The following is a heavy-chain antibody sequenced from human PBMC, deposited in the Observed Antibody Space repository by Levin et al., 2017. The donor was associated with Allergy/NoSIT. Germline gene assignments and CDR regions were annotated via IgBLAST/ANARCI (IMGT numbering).Heavy chain of an antibody. Sequence: PGGSLRLSCTVSGGSISSYYWSWIRQPPGKGLEWIGYIYYSGSTNYNPSLKSRVTISVDTSKNQFSLKLSSVTAADTAVYYCARHPIYYYDSSGYFLDAFDSWGQGTMVTVSS. CDR3: ARHPIYYYDSSGYFLDAFDS. CDR2: IYYSGST. D-gene: IGHD3-22*01. V-gene: IGHV4-59*08. CDR1: GGSISSYY. J-gene: IGHJ3*02.